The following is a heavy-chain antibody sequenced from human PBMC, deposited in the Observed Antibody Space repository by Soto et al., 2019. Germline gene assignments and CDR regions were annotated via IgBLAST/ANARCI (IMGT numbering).Heavy chain of an antibody. CDR3: ATGQKNYYDSSGYYSDAFDI. V-gene: IGHV1-24*01. D-gene: IGHD3-22*01. Sequence: EASVKVSCKVSGYTLTELSMHWVRQAPGKGLEWMGGFDPEDGETIYAQKFQGRVTMTEDTSTDTAYMELSSLRSEDTAVYYCATGQKNYYDSSGYYSDAFDIWGQGKMVTVSS. J-gene: IGHJ3*02. CDR1: GYTLTELS. CDR2: FDPEDGET.